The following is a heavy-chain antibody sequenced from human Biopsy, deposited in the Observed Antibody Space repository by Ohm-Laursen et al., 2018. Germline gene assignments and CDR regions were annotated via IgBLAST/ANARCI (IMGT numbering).Heavy chain of an antibody. CDR1: GGSISSDW. D-gene: IGHD2/OR15-2a*01. V-gene: IGHV4-59*01. Sequence: PSETLSLTCTVSGGSISSDWWSWIRQTPGKGLEWIGYVYYSGTTTYNPSFRSRVTISVDTSMNQISLRLQSVTAADTAIYYCTRATNSTGWPYYYFYGMDIWGQGTTVTVSS. CDR3: TRATNSTGWPYYYFYGMDI. CDR2: VYYSGTT. J-gene: IGHJ6*02.